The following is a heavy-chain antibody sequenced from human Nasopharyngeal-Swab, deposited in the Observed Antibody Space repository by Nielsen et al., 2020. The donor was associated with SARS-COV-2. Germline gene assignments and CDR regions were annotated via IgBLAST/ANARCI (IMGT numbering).Heavy chain of an antibody. D-gene: IGHD3-22*01. V-gene: IGHV3-11*01. CDR3: ARDYPIIYYYDSSGYLALDV. CDR2: ISSSGSTI. J-gene: IGHJ6*04. CDR1: GFTFSDYY. Sequence: GESLKISCAASGFTFSDYYMSWIRQAPGKGQEWVSYISSSGSTIYYADSVKGRFTISRDNARNSLYLQMNSLRAEDTAVYYCARDYPIIYYYDSSGYLALDVWGKGTTVTVSS.